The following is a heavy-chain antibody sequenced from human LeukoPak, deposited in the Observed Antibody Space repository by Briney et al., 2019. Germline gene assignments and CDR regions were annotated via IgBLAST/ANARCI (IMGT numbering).Heavy chain of an antibody. Sequence: SETLSLTCTVSGGSISSYYWSWIRQPAGQGLESIGRIYTSRSTKYNPSLKRRVTISVDTSKNQFFLKVASVTAADAAVYYCARPKYGDAAYFALWGRGALVTVSS. J-gene: IGHJ2*01. D-gene: IGHD4-17*01. CDR3: ARPKYGDAAYFAL. CDR1: GGSISSYY. CDR2: IYTSRST. V-gene: IGHV4-4*07.